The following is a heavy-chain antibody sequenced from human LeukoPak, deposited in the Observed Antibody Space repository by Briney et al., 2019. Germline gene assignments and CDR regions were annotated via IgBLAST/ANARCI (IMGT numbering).Heavy chain of an antibody. V-gene: IGHV3-9*01. Sequence: GGSLRLSCAASGFTFDDYAMHWVRQAPGKGLEWVSGISWNSGSIGYADSVKGRFTISRDNAKNSLYLQMNSLRAEDTALYYCAKDRTGYSYGSAFDYWGQGTLVNVSS. CDR2: ISWNSGSI. J-gene: IGHJ4*02. CDR3: AKDRTGYSYGSAFDY. D-gene: IGHD5-18*01. CDR1: GFTFDDYA.